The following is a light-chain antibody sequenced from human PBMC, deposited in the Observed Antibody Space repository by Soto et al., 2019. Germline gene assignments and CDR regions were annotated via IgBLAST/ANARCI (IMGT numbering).Light chain of an antibody. V-gene: IGLV6-57*04. CDR3: QSYYRFSPVV. CDR2: RNN. Sequence: NFMLTQPPSVSESPGKTVTISCTRSSGSIASSYVHWYQQRPGSVPINLIYRNNERHSGVPGRFSGSIDRSSNSASLTISGLRTEDEADYYCQSYYRFSPVVFGGGTKLTVL. J-gene: IGLJ2*01. CDR1: SGSIASSY.